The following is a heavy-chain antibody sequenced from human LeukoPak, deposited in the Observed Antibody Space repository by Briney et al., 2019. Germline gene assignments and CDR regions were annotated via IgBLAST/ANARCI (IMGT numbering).Heavy chain of an antibody. V-gene: IGHV4-59*01. D-gene: IGHD4-17*01. Sequence: PSETLSLTCTVSGGSISSYYWSWIRQPPGKGLEWIGYIYYSGSTNYNPSLKSRVTKSVDTSKNQFSLKLSSVTAADTAVYYCARARVITHDFDYWGQGTLVTVSS. CDR3: ARARVITHDFDY. J-gene: IGHJ4*02. CDR2: IYYSGST. CDR1: GGSISSYY.